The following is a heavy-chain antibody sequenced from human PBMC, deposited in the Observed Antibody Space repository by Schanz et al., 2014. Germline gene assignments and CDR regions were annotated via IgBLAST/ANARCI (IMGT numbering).Heavy chain of an antibody. Sequence: QVQLVQSGAEVKKPGASVKVSCKTSGYTFSSYGITWVRQAPGQGLEWVGWISPYTGNTHYFDKMEGRVTMTTDTSTSTAYMELRSLRFDDTAVHYCARGRGFYDYWGQGTLVTVSS. J-gene: IGHJ4*02. CDR1: GYTFSSYG. D-gene: IGHD3-10*01. V-gene: IGHV1-18*01. CDR2: ISPYTGNT. CDR3: ARGRGFYDY.